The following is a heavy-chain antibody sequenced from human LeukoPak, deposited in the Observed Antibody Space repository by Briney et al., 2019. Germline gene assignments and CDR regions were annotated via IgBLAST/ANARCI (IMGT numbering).Heavy chain of an antibody. J-gene: IGHJ1*01. CDR1: GDSVTSGNCY. D-gene: IGHD3-22*01. CDR3: AGGNDDSKLHH. V-gene: IGHV4-31*03. CDR2: IHHSGTI. Sequence: SETLSLTCSVSGDSVTSGNCYWSWIRQHPEKGPECIGHIHHSGTIYYNPSLLSRATISVDASKNQFSLRLGSVTAADTALYYCAGGNDDSKLHHWGQGTLVTVSS.